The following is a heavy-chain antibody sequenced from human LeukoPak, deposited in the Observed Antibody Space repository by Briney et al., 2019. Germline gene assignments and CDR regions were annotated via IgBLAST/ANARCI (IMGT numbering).Heavy chain of an antibody. CDR2: IYHSGSS. CDR1: GGSISSGGYS. D-gene: IGHD1-14*01. J-gene: IGHJ5*01. V-gene: IGHV4-30-2*01. CDR3: VRVSENGGKGFDP. Sequence: PSQTLSLTCVVSGGSISSGGYSWSWIRQPPGKGLEWIGDIYHSGSSNYNPSLKSRVTISVDRSKNQLSLKLSSVTAADTAVYYWVRVSENGGKGFDPWGQGILV.